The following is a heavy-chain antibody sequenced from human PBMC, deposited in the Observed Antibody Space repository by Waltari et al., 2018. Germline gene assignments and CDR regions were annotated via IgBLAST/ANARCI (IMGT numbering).Heavy chain of an antibody. Sequence: QVQLVQSGAEVKKPGASVKVSCKASGYTFTSYYMHWVRQAPGQGLEWMGIIKPSGGRTSYAQKCQGRVTMTRDTSTSTVYMELSSLRSEDTAVYYCARVERVPSWIDYWGQGTLVTVSS. CDR3: ARVERVPSWIDY. CDR1: GYTFTSYY. V-gene: IGHV1-46*01. D-gene: IGHD1-1*01. J-gene: IGHJ4*02. CDR2: IKPSGGRT.